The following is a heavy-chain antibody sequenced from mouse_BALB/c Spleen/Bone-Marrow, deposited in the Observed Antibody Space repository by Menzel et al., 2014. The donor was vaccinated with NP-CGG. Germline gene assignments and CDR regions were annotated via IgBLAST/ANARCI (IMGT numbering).Heavy chain of an antibody. CDR1: GYTFTDYA. CDR3: GRSGKVRNAMDY. CDR2: ISGYYGDA. J-gene: IGHJ4*01. V-gene: IGHV1S137*01. Sequence: VQLVESGAELVRPGVSVEISCKGSGYTFTDYAIHWVKQSHAKSLEWIGLISGYYGDAIYNQKFKGKATMTVDKSSSTAYMDLARLTSDDSASYYCGRSGKVRNAMDYWGQGSSVTGAS. D-gene: IGHD2-14*01.